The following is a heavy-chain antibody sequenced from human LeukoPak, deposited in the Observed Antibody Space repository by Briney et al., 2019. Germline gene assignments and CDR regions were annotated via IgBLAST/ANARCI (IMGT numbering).Heavy chain of an antibody. V-gene: IGHV4-34*01. Sequence: SETLSLTCAVYSGSFSGYSWSWIRQPPGKGLEWVGEINHNGSTNYNPSLKRRVTISVDTSKNQFSLKLNSVTAADTAVYYCARGRKILTMVRGVSKNNWLDPWGRGALVTVSS. CDR2: INHNGST. CDR1: SGSFSGYS. J-gene: IGHJ5*02. CDR3: ARGRKILTMVRGVSKNNWLDP. D-gene: IGHD3-10*01.